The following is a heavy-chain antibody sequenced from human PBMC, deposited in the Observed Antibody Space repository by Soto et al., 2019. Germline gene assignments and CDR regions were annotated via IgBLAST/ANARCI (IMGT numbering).Heavy chain of an antibody. CDR2: TYYRSRWYY. CDR3: AREANDAFDI. Sequence: QTLSLTCAISGDSVSTNNAAWTWIRQSPSRGLDRLGRTYYRSRWYYDYAVSVKSRITINPDTSKNQLSLQLNSVSPEDTAVYFCAREANDAFDIWGQGTMVTVSS. CDR1: GDSVSTNNAA. V-gene: IGHV6-1*01. J-gene: IGHJ3*02.